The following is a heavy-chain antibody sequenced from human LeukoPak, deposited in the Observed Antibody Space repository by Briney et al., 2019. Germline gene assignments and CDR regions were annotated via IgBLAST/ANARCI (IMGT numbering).Heavy chain of an antibody. CDR1: GFTFSSYS. J-gene: IGHJ6*02. D-gene: IGHD3-22*01. CDR2: ISSSSGYI. CDR3: AREFVRYDSSGYHYYYYGMDV. Sequence: PGGSLRLSCAASGFTFSSYSMNWVRQAPGKGLEWVSSISSSSGYIYYADSVKGRFTISRDNAKNSLYLQMNSLRAEDTAVYYCAREFVRYDSSGYHYYYYGMDVWGQGTTVTVSS. V-gene: IGHV3-21*01.